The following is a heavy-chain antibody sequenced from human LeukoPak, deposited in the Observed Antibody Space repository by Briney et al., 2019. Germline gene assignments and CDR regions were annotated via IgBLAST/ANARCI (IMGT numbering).Heavy chain of an antibody. V-gene: IGHV4-61*02. CDR1: GGSINSGSVF. D-gene: IGHD6-13*01. J-gene: IGHJ4*02. Sequence: SETLSLTCSVSGGSINSGSVFWNWIRQPAGKGLEWIGRVYTSGSTDYNPSLESRVTISLDTSKNQFSLHLSSVTAADTAVYYCARTTETDTSSWYYWGQGALVTVSS. CDR3: ARTTETDTSSWYY. CDR2: VYTSGST.